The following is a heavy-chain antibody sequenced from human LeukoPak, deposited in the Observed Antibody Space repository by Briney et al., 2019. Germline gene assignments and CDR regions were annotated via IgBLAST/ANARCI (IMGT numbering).Heavy chain of an antibody. CDR3: AREKYSSSFIDY. V-gene: IGHV3-74*01. CDR1: GFTFSSYW. J-gene: IGHJ4*02. CDR2: INSDGSST. D-gene: IGHD6-13*01. Sequence: PGGSLRLSCAASGFTFSSYWMHWVRHAPGKGLVWVSRINSDGSSTNYADSVKGRFTISRDNAKNTLYLQMNSLRAEDTAVYYCAREKYSSSFIDYWGQGTLVTVSS.